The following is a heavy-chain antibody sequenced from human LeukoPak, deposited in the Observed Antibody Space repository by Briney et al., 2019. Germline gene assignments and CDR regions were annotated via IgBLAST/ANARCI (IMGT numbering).Heavy chain of an antibody. Sequence: GGSLRLSCAASGFIFSDYYMSWIRQAPGKGLEWVSYISSSGTTIYSADSVKGRFTISRDNVKNSLYLQMNSLRAEDTAVYYCASRVYCSGASCNPLSVFDIWGQGTMLTISS. D-gene: IGHD2-15*01. CDR3: ASRVYCSGASCNPLSVFDI. J-gene: IGHJ3*02. CDR1: GFIFSDYY. CDR2: ISSSGTTI. V-gene: IGHV3-11*01.